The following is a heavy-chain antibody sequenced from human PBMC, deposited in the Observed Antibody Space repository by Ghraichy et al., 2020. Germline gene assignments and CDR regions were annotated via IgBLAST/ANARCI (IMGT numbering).Heavy chain of an antibody. CDR1: GFTFSSYG. V-gene: IGHV3-33*01. Sequence: GGSLRLSCAASGFTFSSYGMHWVRQAPGKGLEWVAVIWYDGGNKYYADSVKGRFTISRDNSKNTLYLQMNSLRAEDTAVYYCAIDRHYYDSSGYGYFDYWVQGTLVTVSS. CDR2: IWYDGGNK. D-gene: IGHD3-22*01. CDR3: AIDRHYYDSSGYGYFDY. J-gene: IGHJ4*02.